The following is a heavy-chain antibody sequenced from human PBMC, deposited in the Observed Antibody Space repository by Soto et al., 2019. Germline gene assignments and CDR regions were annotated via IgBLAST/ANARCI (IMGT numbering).Heavy chain of an antibody. CDR1: VFTFSGYY. J-gene: IGHJ6*02. CDR3: ARDRGGYDRLYYYHGMDD. Sequence: LRLSSAASVFTFSGYYMSWIRQAPGKGMEYISYISSSSGSTNYADSVKGRFTISRDNAKNSLYLQMSSLRAEDTAVYYCARDRGGYDRLYYYHGMDDCGQRTTVTVCS. D-gene: IGHD5-12*01. V-gene: IGHV3-11*06. CDR2: ISSSSGST.